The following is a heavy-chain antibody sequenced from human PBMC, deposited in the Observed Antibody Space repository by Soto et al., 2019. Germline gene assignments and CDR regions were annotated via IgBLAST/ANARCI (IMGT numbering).Heavy chain of an antibody. CDR3: TTGLWFGELLNWFDP. CDR2: IKSKTDGGTT. D-gene: IGHD3-10*01. V-gene: IGHV3-15*01. Sequence: GGSLRLSCAASGFTFSNAWMSWVRQAPGKGLEWVGRIKSKTDGGTTDYAAPVKGRFTISRDDSKNTLYLQMNSLKTEAAAVYYCTTGLWFGELLNWFDPWGQGTLVTVSS. J-gene: IGHJ5*02. CDR1: GFTFSNAW.